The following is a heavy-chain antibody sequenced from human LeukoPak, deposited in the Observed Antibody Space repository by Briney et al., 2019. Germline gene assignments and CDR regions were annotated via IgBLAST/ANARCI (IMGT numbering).Heavy chain of an antibody. CDR2: ITPIFGEA. D-gene: IGHD5-12*01. Sequence: SVKVSCKVSGGTFRSYPISWVRQAPGQGLEWMGEITPIFGEAQNAEKFQGRVTITADEPTSTVYMELTSLRLDDTAMYYCARNSRVASTSGLNYWGQGTLVTVSS. CDR3: ARNSRVASTSGLNY. V-gene: IGHV1-69*01. J-gene: IGHJ4*02. CDR1: GGTFRSYP.